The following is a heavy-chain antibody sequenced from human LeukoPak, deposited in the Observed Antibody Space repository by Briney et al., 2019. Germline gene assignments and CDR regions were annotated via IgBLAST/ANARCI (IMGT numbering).Heavy chain of an antibody. Sequence: ESGPTLVNPTQTLTLTCTFSGFSLSTSGVGVGWIRQPPGKALEWLALIYWNDDKRYSPSLESRLTITKDTSKNQVVLTMTNMDPVDTTTYYCAHSEADCSSTSCYEPFDYWGQGTLVTVSS. J-gene: IGHJ4*02. CDR1: GFSLSTSGVG. CDR3: AHSEADCSSTSCYEPFDY. D-gene: IGHD2-2*01. V-gene: IGHV2-5*01. CDR2: IYWNDDK.